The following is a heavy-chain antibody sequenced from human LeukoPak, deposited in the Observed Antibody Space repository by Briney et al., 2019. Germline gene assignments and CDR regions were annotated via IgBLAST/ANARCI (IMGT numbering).Heavy chain of an antibody. CDR3: AGSHPPKWELPDMDY. CDR2: ISSSSSYI. J-gene: IGHJ4*02. D-gene: IGHD1-26*01. V-gene: IGHV3-21*01. Sequence: PGGSLRLSCAASGFTFSSYSMNWVRQAPGKGLEWVSSISSSSSYIYYADSVKGRFTISRDNAKNSLYLQMNSLRAEDTAVYYCAGSHPPKWELPDMDYWGQGTLVTVSS. CDR1: GFTFSSYS.